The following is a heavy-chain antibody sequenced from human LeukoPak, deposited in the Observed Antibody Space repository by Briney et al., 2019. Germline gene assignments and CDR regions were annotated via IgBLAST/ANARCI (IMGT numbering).Heavy chain of an antibody. V-gene: IGHV3-30-3*01. Sequence: GGSLRLSCAASGFTFSSYAMHWVRQAPGKGLEWVAVISYDGSNKYYADSVKGRFTISRDNSKNTLYLQMNSLRAEDTAVYYCPRDLWGYCGSTSCYVPDYWGQGTLVSVPS. J-gene: IGHJ4*02. CDR2: ISYDGSNK. CDR1: GFTFSSYA. D-gene: IGHD2-2*01. CDR3: PRDLWGYCGSTSCYVPDY.